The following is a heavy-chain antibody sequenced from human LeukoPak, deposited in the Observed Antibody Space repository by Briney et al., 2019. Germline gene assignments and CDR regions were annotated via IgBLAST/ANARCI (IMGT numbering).Heavy chain of an antibody. CDR1: GFAFSSYS. V-gene: IGHV3-48*01. Sequence: TGGSLRLSCAASGFAFSSYSMNWVRQAPGKGLEWVSYINISSYSTSYAGSVKGRFTISRDEPKKSLYLQMNSLRAEDTAVYYCARDGIAAAGTGFDSWGQGTLVTVSS. CDR2: INISSYST. J-gene: IGHJ4*02. CDR3: ARDGIAAAGTGFDS. D-gene: IGHD6-13*01.